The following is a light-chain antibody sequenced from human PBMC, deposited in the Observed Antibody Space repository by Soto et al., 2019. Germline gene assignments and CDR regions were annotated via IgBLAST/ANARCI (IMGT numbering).Light chain of an antibody. CDR2: GAS. CDR1: QSVSSSY. Sequence: EIVLTQYTGTLSLSPGERATLSCRASQSVSSSYLAWYQQKPGQAPRLLIYGASTRATGIPARFSGSGSETEFTLTISSLQSEDFTVYYCQQYNKWPLTFGQGTKVDI. CDR3: QQYNKWPLT. J-gene: IGKJ1*01. V-gene: IGKV3-15*01.